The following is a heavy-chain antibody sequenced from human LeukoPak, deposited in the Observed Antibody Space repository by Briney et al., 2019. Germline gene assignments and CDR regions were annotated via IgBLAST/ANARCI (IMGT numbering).Heavy chain of an antibody. J-gene: IGHJ3*02. CDR1: GGSISSSSYY. CDR2: IYYSGST. CDR3: ARPPSLNYYDILTGYSNNAFDI. D-gene: IGHD3-9*01. Sequence: SETLSLTCTVSGGSISSSSYYWGWIRQPPGKGLEWIGSIYYSGSTYYNPSLKGRVTISVDTSKNQFSLKLSSVTAADTAVYYCARPPSLNYYDILTGYSNNAFDIWGQGTKVTVSS. V-gene: IGHV4-39*01.